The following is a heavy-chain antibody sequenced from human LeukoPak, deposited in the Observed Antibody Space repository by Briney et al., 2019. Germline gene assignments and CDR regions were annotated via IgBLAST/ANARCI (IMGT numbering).Heavy chain of an antibody. J-gene: IGHJ5*02. Sequence: PGRSLRLSCTASGFTFGDYVMSWVRQAPGKGLEWVGFIRSKAYGGTTKNAASVKGRFTISRDNAKNSLYLQMNSLRAEDTAMYYCARDRSGDDDFWSGYYTNYFDPWGQGTLVTVSS. CDR1: GFTFGDYV. D-gene: IGHD3-3*01. CDR3: ARDRSGDDDFWSGYYTNYFDP. V-gene: IGHV3-49*04. CDR2: IRSKAYGGTT.